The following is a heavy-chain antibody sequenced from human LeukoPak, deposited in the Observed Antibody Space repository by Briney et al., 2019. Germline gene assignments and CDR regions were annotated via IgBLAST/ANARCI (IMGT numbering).Heavy chain of an antibody. D-gene: IGHD6-19*01. Sequence: EPGGSLRLSCAASGFTFSSYAIHWVRQTPGKGLEWVAVISYDGSNKYYADSVKGRFTISRDNSNNTLYLQMNSLRAEDTAVYYWARGVGSASYYYYGMDVWGQGTTVTVSS. J-gene: IGHJ6*02. CDR1: GFTFSSYA. CDR2: ISYDGSNK. CDR3: ARGVGSASYYYYGMDV. V-gene: IGHV3-30-3*01.